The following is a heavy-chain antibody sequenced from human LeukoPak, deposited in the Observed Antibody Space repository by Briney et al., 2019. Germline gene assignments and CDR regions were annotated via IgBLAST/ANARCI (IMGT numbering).Heavy chain of an antibody. J-gene: IGHJ4*02. CDR1: GFTSSDYY. Sequence: RGPLRLSCAASGFTSSDYYMSWIRQAPGKGREWVSYISPSGRTIYSTDPVKGRFTISRDNAKNSLYLQMSSLRADVMGVDYCAGGTFYLYRSDYHWGQGALVTVSS. D-gene: IGHD3-10*01. CDR2: ISPSGRTI. CDR3: AGGTFYLYRSDYH. V-gene: IGHV3-11*04.